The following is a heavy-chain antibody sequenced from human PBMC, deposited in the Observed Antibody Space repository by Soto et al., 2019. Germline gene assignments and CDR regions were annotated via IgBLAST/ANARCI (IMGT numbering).Heavy chain of an antibody. V-gene: IGHV3-53*02. CDR1: GFTVSRNY. J-gene: IGHJ4*02. CDR3: AAGGSKRVRGALVEVSHLDF. CDR2: IQTGGLI. Sequence: ELQLVESGGGLIQPGGSLTLSCAASGFTVSRNYMTWVRLAPGKGLECVSVIQTGGLIYYTESVRGRFTVSRDEAKTALLLHMRTLRAEDTATYYCAAGGSKRVRGALVEVSHLDFWGRGNVVTVSS. D-gene: IGHD3-10*01.